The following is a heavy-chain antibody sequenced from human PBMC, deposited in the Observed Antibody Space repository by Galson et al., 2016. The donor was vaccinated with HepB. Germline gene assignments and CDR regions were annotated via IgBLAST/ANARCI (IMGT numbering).Heavy chain of an antibody. CDR2: MNPNSGNT. V-gene: IGHV1-8*01. Sequence: SVKVSCKASGYTFTSYDINWVRQAAGQGLEWMGWMNPNSGNTGYAQTFQGRVTMTRNTSINTAYMELSSLRSEDTAVYYCARHPPKWFEELLVYGMDVWGQGTTVTVSS. J-gene: IGHJ6*02. D-gene: IGHD3-10*01. CDR3: ARHPPKWFEELLVYGMDV. CDR1: GYTFTSYD.